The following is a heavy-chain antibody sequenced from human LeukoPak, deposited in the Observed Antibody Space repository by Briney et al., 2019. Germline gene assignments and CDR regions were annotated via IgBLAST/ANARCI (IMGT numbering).Heavy chain of an antibody. D-gene: IGHD2-15*01. CDR3: AVAALGYRFDH. CDR2: IYYSGST. Sequence: SETLSLTCTVSGGSISSGVYYWSWIRQHPGKGLEWIGYIYYSGSTYYNPSLKSRVTISVDTSKNQFSLKLSSVTAADTAVYYCAVAALGYRFDHWGQGTLVTVSS. CDR1: GGSISSGVYY. V-gene: IGHV4-31*03. J-gene: IGHJ4*02.